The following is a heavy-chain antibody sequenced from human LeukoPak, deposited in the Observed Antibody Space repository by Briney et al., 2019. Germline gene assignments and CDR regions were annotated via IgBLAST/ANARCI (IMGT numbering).Heavy chain of an antibody. CDR3: VAYGSGSYYHNFDY. CDR1: GGSVNSGSYY. V-gene: IGHV4-61*01. Sequence: SETLSLTCTVSGGSVNSGSYYWSCIRQPPGKGLEWIGYIYYSGSTNYNPSLKSRVTISVDTSKNQFSLKLSSVTAADTAVYYCVAYGSGSYYHNFDYWGPGTLVTVSS. D-gene: IGHD3-10*01. CDR2: IYYSGST. J-gene: IGHJ4*02.